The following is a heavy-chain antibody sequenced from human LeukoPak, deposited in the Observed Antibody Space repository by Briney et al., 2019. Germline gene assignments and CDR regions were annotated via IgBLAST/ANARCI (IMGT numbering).Heavy chain of an antibody. Sequence: GRSLRLSCAASGFTFSSYAMHWVRQAPGKGLEWVAVISYDGSNKYYADSVKGRFTIPRDNSKNTLYLQMNSLRAEDTAVYYCARVNVNYDFWSGSDYWGQGTLVTVSS. CDR1: GFTFSSYA. CDR3: ARVNVNYDFWSGSDY. CDR2: ISYDGSNK. D-gene: IGHD3-3*01. J-gene: IGHJ4*02. V-gene: IGHV3-30-3*01.